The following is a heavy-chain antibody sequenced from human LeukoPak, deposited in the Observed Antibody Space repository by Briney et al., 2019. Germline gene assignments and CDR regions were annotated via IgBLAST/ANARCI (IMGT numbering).Heavy chain of an antibody. V-gene: IGHV3-23*01. J-gene: IGHJ4*02. Sequence: GGSLRLSCAASGLTFSSYAMSWVRQAPGKGLEWVSAVSGSGGSTYYADSVKGRFTISRDNSKNTLFLQMNSLRAEDTAVYYCAKAGGYYDTSGAPFDYWGQGTLVTVSS. CDR1: GLTFSSYA. CDR3: AKAGGYYDTSGAPFDY. CDR2: VSGSGGST. D-gene: IGHD3-22*01.